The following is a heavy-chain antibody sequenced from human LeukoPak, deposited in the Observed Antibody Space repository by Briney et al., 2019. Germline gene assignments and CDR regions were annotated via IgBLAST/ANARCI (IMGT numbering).Heavy chain of an antibody. CDR1: GFTFSDYAM. D-gene: IGHD3-3*01. CDR2: IYHSGST. V-gene: IGHV4-4*02. Sequence: PGGSLRLSCAASGFTFSDYAMTWARQPPGKGLEWIGEIYHSGSTNYNPSLKSRVTISVDKSKNQFSLKLSSVTAADTAVYYCARIFTISPDYYGMDVWGQGTTVTVSS. J-gene: IGHJ6*02. CDR3: ARIFTISPDYYGMDV.